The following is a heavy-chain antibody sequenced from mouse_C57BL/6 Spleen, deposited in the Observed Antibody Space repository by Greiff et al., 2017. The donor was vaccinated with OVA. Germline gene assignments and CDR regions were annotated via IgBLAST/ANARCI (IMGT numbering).Heavy chain of an antibody. CDR1: GYAFSSSW. CDR2: IYPGDGDT. Sequence: QVQLQQSGPELVKPGASVKISCKASGYAFSSSWMNWVKQRPGKGLEWIGRIYPGDGDTNYNGKFKGKATLTADKSSSTAYMPLSSLTSEDSAVYFGARGGITTVARDFDYWGQGTTLTVSS. D-gene: IGHD1-1*01. V-gene: IGHV1-82*01. J-gene: IGHJ2*01. CDR3: ARGGITTVARDFDY.